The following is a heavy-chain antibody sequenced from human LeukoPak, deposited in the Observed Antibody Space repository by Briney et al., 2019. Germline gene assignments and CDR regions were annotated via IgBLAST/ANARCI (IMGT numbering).Heavy chain of an antibody. CDR1: GYTFTSYY. Sequence: ASVKVSCKASGYTFTSYYMHWVRQAPGQGLEWMGIINPSGGSTSYAQKLQGRVTMTTDTSTSTAYMELRSLRSDDTAVYYCARDREYSYGSYYYYGMDVWGQGTTVTVSS. CDR2: INPSGGST. D-gene: IGHD5-18*01. CDR3: ARDREYSYGSYYYYGMDV. J-gene: IGHJ6*02. V-gene: IGHV1-46*01.